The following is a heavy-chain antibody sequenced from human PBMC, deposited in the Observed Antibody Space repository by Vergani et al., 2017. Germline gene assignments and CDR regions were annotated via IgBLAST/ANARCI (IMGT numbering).Heavy chain of an antibody. CDR1: GFTFSSYG. Sequence: QVQLVESGGGVVQPGGSLRLSCAASGFTFSSYGMHWVRQAPGKGLEWVAFIRYDGSNKYYADSVKGRFTISRDNSKNTLYLQMNSLRAEDTAVYYCARDRVYSYGYYYYYYGMDVWGQGTTVTVSS. D-gene: IGHD5-18*01. CDR2: IRYDGSNK. V-gene: IGHV3-30*02. CDR3: ARDRVYSYGYYYYYYGMDV. J-gene: IGHJ6*02.